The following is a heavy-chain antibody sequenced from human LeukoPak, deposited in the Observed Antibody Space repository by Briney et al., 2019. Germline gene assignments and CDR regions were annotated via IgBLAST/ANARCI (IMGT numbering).Heavy chain of an antibody. D-gene: IGHD2-2*02. Sequence: GGSLRLSCAASGFTFSSYAMHWVRQAPGKGLEWVAVISYDGSNKYYADSVKGRFTISRDNSKNTLYLQMNSLRAEDTAVYYCARAFSPNGYCSSTSCYTVRDYYYYGMDVWGQGTTVTVSS. CDR1: GFTFSSYA. CDR2: ISYDGSNK. CDR3: ARAFSPNGYCSSTSCYTVRDYYYYGMDV. V-gene: IGHV3-30-3*01. J-gene: IGHJ6*02.